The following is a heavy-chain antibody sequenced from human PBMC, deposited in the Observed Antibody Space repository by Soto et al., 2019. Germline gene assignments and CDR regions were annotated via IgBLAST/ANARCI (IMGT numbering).Heavy chain of an antibody. J-gene: IGHJ3*02. CDR2: ISYDGSNK. V-gene: IGHV3-30*18. CDR1: GFTFSSYG. Sequence: GGSLRLSCAASGFTFSSYGMHWVRQAPGKGLEWVAVISYDGSNKYYADSVKGRFTISRDNSKNTLYLQMNSLRAEDTAVYYCAKAREQQLVFAFDIWGQGTMVTVSS. D-gene: IGHD6-13*01. CDR3: AKAREQQLVFAFDI.